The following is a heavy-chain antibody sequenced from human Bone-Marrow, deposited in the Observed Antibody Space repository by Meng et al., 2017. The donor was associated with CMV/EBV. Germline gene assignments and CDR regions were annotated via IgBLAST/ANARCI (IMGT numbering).Heavy chain of an antibody. CDR3: ARDGSSWPGAFDY. J-gene: IGHJ4*02. D-gene: IGHD6-13*01. V-gene: IGHV1-2*02. CDR1: GYIFTSYD. Sequence: ASVKVSCKASGYIFTSYDINWVRQAPGQGLEWMGWINPNSGGTNYAQKFQGRVTMTRDTSISTAYMELSRLRSDDTAVYYCARDGSSWPGAFDYWGQGTLVTVSS. CDR2: INPNSGGT.